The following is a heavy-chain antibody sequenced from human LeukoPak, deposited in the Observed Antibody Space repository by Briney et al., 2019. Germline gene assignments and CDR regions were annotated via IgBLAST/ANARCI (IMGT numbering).Heavy chain of an antibody. CDR2: IWYDGSNK. CDR1: GFTFSNYG. V-gene: IGHV3-33*06. D-gene: IGHD3-9*01. CDR3: AKDSGRRYFDWLFDY. Sequence: GRSLRLSCAASGFTFSNYGMHWVRQAPGKGLEWVAVIWYDGSNKYYADSVKGRFTISRDNSKNTLYLQMNSLRAEDTAVFYCAKDSGRRYFDWLFDYWGQGTLVTVSS. J-gene: IGHJ4*02.